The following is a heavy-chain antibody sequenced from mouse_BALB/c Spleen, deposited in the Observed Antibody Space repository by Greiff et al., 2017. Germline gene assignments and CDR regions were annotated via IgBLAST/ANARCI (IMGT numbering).Heavy chain of an antibody. CDR1: GFTFSDYY. Sequence: EVQGVESGGGLVKPGGSLKLSCAASGFTFSDYYMYWVRQTPEKRLEWVATISDGGSYTYYPDSVKGRFTISRDNAKNNLYLQMSSLKSEDTAMYYCARDRDGNYGGAWFAYWGQGTLVTVSA. CDR2: ISDGGSYT. CDR3: ARDRDGNYGGAWFAY. J-gene: IGHJ3*01. V-gene: IGHV5-4*02. D-gene: IGHD2-1*01.